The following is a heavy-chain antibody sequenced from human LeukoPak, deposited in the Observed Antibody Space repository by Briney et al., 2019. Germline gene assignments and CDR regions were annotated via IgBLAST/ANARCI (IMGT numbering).Heavy chain of an antibody. V-gene: IGHV4-59*01. D-gene: IGHD3-16*02. J-gene: IGHJ4*02. CDR1: GGSISSYY. CDR3: ARYVWGSYPTFEDY. CDR2: ISYSGST. Sequence: SETLSLTCTVSGGSISSYYWSWIRQPPGKGLEWIGYISYSGSTNYNPSLKSRVTISVDTSKNQFSLKLSSVTAADTAVYYCARYVWGSYPTFEDYWGQGALVTVSS.